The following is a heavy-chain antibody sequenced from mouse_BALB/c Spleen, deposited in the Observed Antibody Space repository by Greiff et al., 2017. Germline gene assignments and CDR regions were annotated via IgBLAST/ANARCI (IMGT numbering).Heavy chain of an antibody. J-gene: IGHJ4*01. Sequence: VHLVESGPGLVAPSQSLSITCTVSGFSLSRYSVHWVRQPPGKGLEWLGMIWGGGSTDYNSALKSRLSISKDNSKSQVFLKMNSLQTDDTAMYYCARGNYYGSSYDAMDYWGQGTSVTVSS. CDR3: ARGNYYGSSYDAMDY. V-gene: IGHV2-6-4*01. CDR1: GFSLSRYS. CDR2: IWGGGST. D-gene: IGHD1-1*01.